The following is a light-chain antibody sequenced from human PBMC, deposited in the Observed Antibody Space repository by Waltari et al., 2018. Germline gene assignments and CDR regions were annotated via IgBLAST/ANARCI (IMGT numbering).Light chain of an antibody. CDR3: QVWDANNDPGV. J-gene: IGLJ1*01. CDR1: NIESKS. V-gene: IGLV3-21*01. CDR2: YDS. Sequence: SYVLTQPPSVSVAPGETATITCGGNNIESKSVTWYRQRPGQAPVLVISYDSDRPSGIPERFSGSNSGNTATLTISRVEAGDEADYYCQVWDANNDPGVFGTGTEVTVL.